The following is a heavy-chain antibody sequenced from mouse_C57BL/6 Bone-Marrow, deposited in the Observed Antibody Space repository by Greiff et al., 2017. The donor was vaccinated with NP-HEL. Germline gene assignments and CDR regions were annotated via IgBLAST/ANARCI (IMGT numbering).Heavy chain of an antibody. J-gene: IGHJ2*01. CDR2: INPYNGGT. D-gene: IGHD2-4*01. V-gene: IGHV1-19*01. CDR3: ARRRTYDYYFDY. CDR1: GYTFTDYY. Sequence: VQLQQSGPVLVKPGASVKMSCKASGYTFTDYYMNWVKQSHGKSLEWIGVINPYNGGTSYNQKFKGKATLTVDKSSSTAYMELNSLTSEDSAVYYCARRRTYDYYFDYWGQGTTLTVSS.